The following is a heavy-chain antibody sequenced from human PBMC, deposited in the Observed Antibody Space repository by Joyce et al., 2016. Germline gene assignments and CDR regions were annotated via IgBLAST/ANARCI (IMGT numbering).Heavy chain of an antibody. CDR3: ARDGPKTTWDPGYYFDF. CDR2: ISYDGKNT. Sequence: QVKLVESGGGVVQPGRSLRLSCAASGFTFSGHSMHWVRQAPGKGLDWVAIISYDGKNTYYGDPMKGRFTISRDNSKNTVYLQVDSLRTEDTAVYYCARDGPKTTWDPGYYFDFWGQGTLVTVSS. CDR1: GFTFSGHS. V-gene: IGHV3-30*04. D-gene: IGHD1-14*01. J-gene: IGHJ4*02.